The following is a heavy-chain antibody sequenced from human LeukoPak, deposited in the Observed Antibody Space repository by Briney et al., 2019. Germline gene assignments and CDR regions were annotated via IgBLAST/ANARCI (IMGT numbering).Heavy chain of an antibody. V-gene: IGHV3-53*05. CDR1: GFTVSSNS. Sequence: AGGSLRLSCTVSGFTVSSNSMSWVRQAPGKGLEWVSFIYSDNTHYSDSVKGRFTISRDNSKNTLYLQMSSLRSEDTAVYYCARGRLPGQQLVQGFWGQGTLVTVSS. CDR2: IYSDNT. J-gene: IGHJ4*02. D-gene: IGHD6-13*01. CDR3: ARGRLPGQQLVQGF.